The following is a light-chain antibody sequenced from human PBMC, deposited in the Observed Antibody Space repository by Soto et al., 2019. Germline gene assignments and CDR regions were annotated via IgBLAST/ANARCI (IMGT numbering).Light chain of an antibody. Sequence: EIVLTQSPGTLSLPPGERATLSCRASQSVSSSYFAWYQQKPGQAPRLLIYGVSSRPTGIPDRFSGSGSGTDFTLTISRLEPEDFAVYYCEQYGSSPRTFGQGTKV. CDR2: GVS. J-gene: IGKJ1*01. CDR3: EQYGSSPRT. CDR1: QSVSSSY. V-gene: IGKV3-20*01.